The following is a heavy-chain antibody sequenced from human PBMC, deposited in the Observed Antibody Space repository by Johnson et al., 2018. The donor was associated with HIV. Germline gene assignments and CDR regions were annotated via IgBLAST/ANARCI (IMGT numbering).Heavy chain of an antibody. Sequence: QVQLVESGGGVVQPGGSLRLSCAASAFNFNTYGMDWVRQAPGKGLEWVAFIRYDGSSKYYADSVKGRFTVSRDNSKNTLYLQMKSLRPEDTAVYYCAKESKWESRTPHAFDLWGQGTMVTVSS. CDR1: AFNFNTYG. J-gene: IGHJ3*01. D-gene: IGHD1-26*01. CDR2: IRYDGSSK. V-gene: IGHV3-30*02. CDR3: AKESKWESRTPHAFDL.